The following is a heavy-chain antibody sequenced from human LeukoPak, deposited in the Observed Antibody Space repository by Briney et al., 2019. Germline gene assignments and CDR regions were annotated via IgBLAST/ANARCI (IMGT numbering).Heavy chain of an antibody. CDR1: GFTLSSYK. J-gene: IGHJ3*02. D-gene: IGHD3-10*01. V-gene: IGHV3-48*03. CDR2: ITSSGTNM. Sequence: GGSLRLSCTASGFTLSSYKMKWVRQAPGKGLEWVSYITSSGTNMYYADSVKGRFTISRDNAKNSLYLQMNSLRAEDTGVYYCATDYYASGSYNSWASDIWGQGTMVTVS. CDR3: ATDYYASGSYNSWASDI.